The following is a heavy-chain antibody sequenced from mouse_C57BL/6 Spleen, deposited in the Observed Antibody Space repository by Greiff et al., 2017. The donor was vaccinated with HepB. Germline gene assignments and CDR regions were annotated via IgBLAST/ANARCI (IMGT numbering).Heavy chain of an antibody. CDR3: ARVDMEQYYFDY. V-gene: IGHV1-80*01. CDR1: GYAFSSYW. D-gene: IGHD1-1*02. J-gene: IGHJ2*01. CDR2: IYPGDGDT. Sequence: VKLMESGAELVKPGASVKISCKASGYAFSSYWMNWVKQRPGKGLEWIGQIYPGDGDTNYNGKFKGKATLTEDKSSSTAYMQLSSLTSEDSAVYFCARVDMEQYYFDYWGQGTTLTVSS.